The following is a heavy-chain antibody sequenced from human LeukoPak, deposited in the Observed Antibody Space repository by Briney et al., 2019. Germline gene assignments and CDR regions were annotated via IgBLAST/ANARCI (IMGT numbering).Heavy chain of an antibody. CDR1: GGSISSYY. J-gene: IGHJ4*02. Sequence: SETLSLTCTVSGGSISSYYWSWIRQPPGKGLEWIGYIYYSGSTNYNPSLKSRVTISVDTSKNQFSLKLSSVTAADTAVYYCARDSGYDWDLDYWGQGTLVTVSS. CDR2: IYYSGST. D-gene: IGHD5-12*01. CDR3: ARDSGYDWDLDY. V-gene: IGHV4-59*01.